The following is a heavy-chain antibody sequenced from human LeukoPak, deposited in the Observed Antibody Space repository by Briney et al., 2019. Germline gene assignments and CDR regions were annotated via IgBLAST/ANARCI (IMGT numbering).Heavy chain of an antibody. D-gene: IGHD6-13*01. CDR2: INPNSGGT. CDR1: GYTFTGYY. J-gene: IGHJ6*03. Sequence: ASVKVSCKASGYTFTGYYMHWVRQAPGQGLEWMGWINPNSGGTNYAQKFQGRVTMTRDTSISTAYMELSRLRSDDTAAYYCARGGGYSSSWYPYYYYYYMDVWGKGTTVTVSS. CDR3: ARGGGYSSSWYPYYYYYYMDV. V-gene: IGHV1-2*02.